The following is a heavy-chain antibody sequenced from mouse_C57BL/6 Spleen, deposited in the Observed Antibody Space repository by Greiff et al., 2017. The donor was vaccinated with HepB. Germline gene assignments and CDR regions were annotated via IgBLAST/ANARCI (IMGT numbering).Heavy chain of an antibody. CDR2: INPNNGGT. CDR3: ARCGYDYDVVALGY. D-gene: IGHD2-4*01. V-gene: IGHV1-22*01. Sequence: VQLQQSGPELVKPGASVKMSCKASGYTFNDYNMHWVKQSHGKSLEWIGYINPNNGGTRYNQKFKGKATLTVNKSSSTAYMELRSLTAADSAVYYCARCGYDYDVVALGYWGQGTSVTVSS. CDR1: GYTFNDYN. J-gene: IGHJ4*01.